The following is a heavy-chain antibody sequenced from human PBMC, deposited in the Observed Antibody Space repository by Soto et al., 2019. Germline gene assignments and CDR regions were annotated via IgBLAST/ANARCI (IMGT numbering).Heavy chain of an antibody. Sequence: QITLKESGPTLVRPTQTLTLTCAFSGFSLSTSGVGVGWIRQPPGKALEWLAVIYWDDSKHYSPSLRSRLTITKDTTKNQVFLTMTNMDPMDTGTYDCAHKGPEDWPLDYWGQGTLVTVSS. J-gene: IGHJ4*02. D-gene: IGHD3-9*01. CDR2: IYWDDSK. CDR3: AHKGPEDWPLDY. CDR1: GFSLSTSGVG. V-gene: IGHV2-5*02.